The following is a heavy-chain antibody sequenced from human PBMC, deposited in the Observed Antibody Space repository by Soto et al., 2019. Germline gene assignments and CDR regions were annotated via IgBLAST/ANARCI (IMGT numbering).Heavy chain of an antibody. CDR3: VTFVDSSGQTPFWDC. D-gene: IGHD3-22*01. CDR2: ISSSSRYT. Sequence: QVQLVESGGGLVKPGGSLRLSCAASGFTFSDYYMSWVRQAPGKGLEWISYISSSSRYTDYAESVKGRFTISRDDAKNSLYLHTNSLRAEDTAVYYCVTFVDSSGQTPFWDCWGQGTLVTVSS. CDR1: GFTFSDYY. V-gene: IGHV3-11*06. J-gene: IGHJ4*02.